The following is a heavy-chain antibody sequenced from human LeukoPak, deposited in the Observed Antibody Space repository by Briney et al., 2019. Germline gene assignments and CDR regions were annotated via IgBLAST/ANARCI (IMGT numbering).Heavy chain of an antibody. CDR3: ARGITMIVVARNNWFDP. V-gene: IGHV1-3*01. J-gene: IGHJ5*02. Sequence: ASVKVSCKASGYTFTSYAMHWVRQAPGQRLEWMGCINAGNGNTKYSQKFQGRVTITRDTSASTAYMELSSLRSEDTAVYYCARGITMIVVARNNWFDPWGQGTLVTVSS. D-gene: IGHD3-22*01. CDR2: INAGNGNT. CDR1: GYTFTSYA.